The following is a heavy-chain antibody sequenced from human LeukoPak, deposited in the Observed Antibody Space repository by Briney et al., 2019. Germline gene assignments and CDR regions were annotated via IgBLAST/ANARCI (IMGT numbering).Heavy chain of an antibody. CDR2: ISSSSSTI. D-gene: IGHD6-13*01. CDR3: ARDLKPPGIAAAGTRPNWFDP. CDR1: GITVNTNY. Sequence: GGSLRLSCAASGITVNTNYMSWVRQAPGKGLEWVSYISSSSSTIYYADSVKGRFTISRDNAKNSLYLQMNSLRAEDTAVYYCARDLKPPGIAAAGTRPNWFDPWGQGTLVTVSS. V-gene: IGHV3-48*04. J-gene: IGHJ5*02.